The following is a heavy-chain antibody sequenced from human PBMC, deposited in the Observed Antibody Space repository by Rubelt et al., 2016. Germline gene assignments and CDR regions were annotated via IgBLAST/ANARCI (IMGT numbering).Heavy chain of an antibody. D-gene: IGHD4/OR15-4a*01. J-gene: IGHJ4*02. Sequence: GPGLVKPSETLSLTCTVSGGSISSYYWSWIRQPPGKGLEWIGSIFYTGNAHYNPSLKSRVTISVDTSKNQFSLKLTSVTAADTAVYYCARQGDHTNYHYLDYWGQGTLVTVSS. CDR3: ARQGDHTNYHYLDY. CDR1: GGSISSYY. CDR2: IFYTGNA. V-gene: IGHV4-59*08.